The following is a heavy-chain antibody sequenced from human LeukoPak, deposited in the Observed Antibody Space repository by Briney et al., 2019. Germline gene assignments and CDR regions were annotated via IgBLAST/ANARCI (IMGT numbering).Heavy chain of an antibody. J-gene: IGHJ4*02. CDR1: GFTFSSYW. CDR2: IKQDGSEK. D-gene: IGHD3-3*01. Sequence: PGGSLRLSCAASGFTFSSYWMSWVRQAPGKGLEWVANIKQDGSEKYYVDSVKGRFTISRDNAKNSLYLQMNGLRAEDTAVYYCARGGTRFWSGYYTGEDYWGQGTLVTVSS. CDR3: ARGGTRFWSGYYTGEDY. V-gene: IGHV3-7*01.